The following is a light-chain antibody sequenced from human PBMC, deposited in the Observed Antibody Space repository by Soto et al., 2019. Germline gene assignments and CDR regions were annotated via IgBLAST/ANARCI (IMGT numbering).Light chain of an antibody. CDR3: SSYTSSSTLDYV. Sequence: QSALTQPASVSGSPGQPITISCTGTSSDVGGYNYVSWYQQHPGKAPKLMIYGVSNRPSGVSSRFSGSKSGNTASLTISGLQAEDEADYYCSSYTSSSTLDYVFGTGTKVTVL. CDR1: SSDVGGYNY. CDR2: GVS. J-gene: IGLJ1*01. V-gene: IGLV2-14*01.